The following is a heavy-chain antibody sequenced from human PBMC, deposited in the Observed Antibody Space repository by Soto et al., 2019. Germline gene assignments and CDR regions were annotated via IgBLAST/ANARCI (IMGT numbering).Heavy chain of an antibody. Sequence: GGTLRLSCSASGFTYSSYDMICVRQAPGRGLEWVASIKQDGGDKYYLGDVKGRFTVSRDDAESSLSLHLNSLRAEDTAIYYCARARFRGMDVWAQGTTVSVSS. D-gene: IGHD3-3*01. CDR3: ARARFRGMDV. CDR2: IKQDGGDK. J-gene: IGHJ6*02. CDR1: GFTYSSYD. V-gene: IGHV3-7*01.